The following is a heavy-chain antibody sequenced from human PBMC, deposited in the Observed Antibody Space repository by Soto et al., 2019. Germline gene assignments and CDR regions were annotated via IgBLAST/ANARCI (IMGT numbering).Heavy chain of an antibody. J-gene: IGHJ4*02. CDR3: ARGFFGSGGEFDY. CDR2: INPKNGGT. CDR1: GYTFSDSY. V-gene: IGHV1-2*02. Sequence: QVQLVQSGAEVKKPGASVKVSCKASGYTFSDSYIHWVRQAPGQGLEWMGWINPKNGGTKYAQKFQGRVTMTRDTSISTAYMELTRLRSDDTAVYYCARGFFGSGGEFDYWGQGTLVTVSS. D-gene: IGHD3-10*01.